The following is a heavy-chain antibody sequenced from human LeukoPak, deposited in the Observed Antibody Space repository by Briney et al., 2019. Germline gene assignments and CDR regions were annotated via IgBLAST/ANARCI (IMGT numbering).Heavy chain of an antibody. CDR3: ARGKLTGENFDY. V-gene: IGHV3-30-3*01. J-gene: IGHJ4*02. D-gene: IGHD1-20*01. CDR2: ISYDGSNK. CDR1: GFTFSTYA. Sequence: GRSLRLSCAASGFTFSTYAMHWVRQAPGKGLEWVAVISYDGSNKYYADSVKGRFTISRDNSKSTLYLQMNSLRAEDTAVYYCARGKLTGENFDYWGQGTLVTVSS.